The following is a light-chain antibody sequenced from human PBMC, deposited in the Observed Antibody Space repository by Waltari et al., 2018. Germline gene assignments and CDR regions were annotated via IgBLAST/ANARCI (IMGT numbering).Light chain of an antibody. V-gene: IGLV1-44*01. CDR1: SSNIGDNV. CDR3: AAWDDRMNGHWV. CDR2: RND. Sequence: QSVLTQPPSASGTPGQRVTISCSGSSSNIGDNVVNWYQQLPGKAPKLLIYRNDQRPSGVPDRFSASKSGTSGSLAISGLQSEDEADYYCAAWDDRMNGHWVFGGGTKVTVL. J-gene: IGLJ3*02.